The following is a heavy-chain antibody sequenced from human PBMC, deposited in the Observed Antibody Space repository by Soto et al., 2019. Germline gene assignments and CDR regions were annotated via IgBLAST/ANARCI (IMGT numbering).Heavy chain of an antibody. J-gene: IGHJ4*02. CDR2: ITYSGGST. V-gene: IGHV3-23*01. CDR1: GFTFSMFA. Sequence: EVQLLESGGGLVQPRGSLRLSCAASGFTFSMFAMNWVRQAPGKGLEWVASITYSGGSTNYADSVRGRFTISRDNSKNTLSLQMTSLRAEDTAVYYCAKVMRSTSSTANFDYWGRGTLVTVSS. D-gene: IGHD3-16*01. CDR3: AKVMRSTSSTANFDY.